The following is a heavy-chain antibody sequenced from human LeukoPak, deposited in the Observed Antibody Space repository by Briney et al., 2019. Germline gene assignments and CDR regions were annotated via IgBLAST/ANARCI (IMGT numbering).Heavy chain of an antibody. V-gene: IGHV5-51*01. CDR1: GYSFTSYW. J-gene: IGHJ4*02. CDR3: ARLYYYDSSGSPFDY. Sequence: GESPKISYKGSGYSFTSYWIGWVRQMPGKGLEWMGIIYPGDSDTRYSPSFQGQVTISADKSISTAYLQRSSLKASDTAMYYCARLYYYDSSGSPFDYWGQGTLVTVSS. D-gene: IGHD3-22*01. CDR2: IYPGDSDT.